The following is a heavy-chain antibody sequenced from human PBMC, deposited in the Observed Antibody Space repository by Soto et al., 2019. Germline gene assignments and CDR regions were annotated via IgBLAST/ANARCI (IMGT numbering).Heavy chain of an antibody. Sequence: QLQLQESGSGLVKPSQTLSLTCAVSGGSISSGGYSWSWIRQPPGKGLEWIGYIYHSGSTYYNPSLRSRVAISLDTAKNQFSLNLSSVTAADTALYYCARQGFGELHGLVDVWGQGITVTVSS. CDR3: ARQGFGELHGLVDV. D-gene: IGHD3-10*01. V-gene: IGHV4-30-2*01. CDR2: IYHSGST. CDR1: GGSISSGGYS. J-gene: IGHJ6*02.